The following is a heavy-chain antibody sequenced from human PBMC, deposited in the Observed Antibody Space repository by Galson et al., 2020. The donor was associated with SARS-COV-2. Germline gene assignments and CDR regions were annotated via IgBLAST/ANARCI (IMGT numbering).Heavy chain of an antibody. CDR3: ARDREQLVFSPLGY. V-gene: IGHV3-33*01. CDR2: IWYDGSNK. Sequence: SCAASGFTFSSYGMHWVRQAPGKGLEWVAVIWYDGSNKYYADSVKGRFTISRDNSKNTLYLQMNSLRAEDTAVYYCARDREQLVFSPLGYWGQGTLVTVSS. D-gene: IGHD6-13*01. CDR1: GFTFSSYG. J-gene: IGHJ4*02.